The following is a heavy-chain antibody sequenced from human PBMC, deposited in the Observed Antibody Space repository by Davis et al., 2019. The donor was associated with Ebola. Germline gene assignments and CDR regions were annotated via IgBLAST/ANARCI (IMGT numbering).Heavy chain of an antibody. CDR3: VKDAEHCSDRICYAHYYNGLDV. CDR1: GYTFTDYA. CDR2: VSPTTGGT. D-gene: IGHD2-15*01. V-gene: IGHV1-2*02. Sequence: ASVKVSCKASGYTFTDYAIHWVRQAPGQGLEWMGWVSPTTGGTNYAPKFQGRVTMTTDTSITTAYMALSSLASDDTAVYYCVKDAEHCSDRICYAHYYNGLDVWGQGTTVTVSS. J-gene: IGHJ6*02.